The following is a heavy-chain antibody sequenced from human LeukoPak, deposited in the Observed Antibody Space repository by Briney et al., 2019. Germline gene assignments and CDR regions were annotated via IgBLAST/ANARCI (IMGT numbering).Heavy chain of an antibody. CDR1: GFTFGECA. Sequence: PGGSLRLSCTTSGFTFGECAMSWVRQAPGKGLEWVGFIRSKPYGETTEYAASVKGRFTISRDDSKSIAYLQMNSLKTEDTAVYYCTTGIKTADHWGQGTLVTVSS. CDR3: TTGIKTADH. D-gene: IGHD2-15*01. CDR2: IRSKPYGETT. J-gene: IGHJ4*02. V-gene: IGHV3-49*04.